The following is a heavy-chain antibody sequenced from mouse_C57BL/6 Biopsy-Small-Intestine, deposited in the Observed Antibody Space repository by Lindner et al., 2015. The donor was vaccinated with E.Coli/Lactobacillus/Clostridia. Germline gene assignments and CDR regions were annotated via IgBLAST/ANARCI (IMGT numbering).Heavy chain of an antibody. D-gene: IGHD2-14*01. CDR2: INPSGGGT. CDR1: GYTLTSYY. Sequence: SVKVSCKASGYTLTSYYVHWVRQAPGQGLEWMGIINPSGGGTTYAQKFQGRVTVTRDTSTSTVYMELSSLRSEDTAMYYCARPSLYNNGWYDYWGQGTLVTVS. V-gene: IGHV1-64*01. J-gene: IGHJ3*01. CDR3: ARPSLYNNGWYDY.